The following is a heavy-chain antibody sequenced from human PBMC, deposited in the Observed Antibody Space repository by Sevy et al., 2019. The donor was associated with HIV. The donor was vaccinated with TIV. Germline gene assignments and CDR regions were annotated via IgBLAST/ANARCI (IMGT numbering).Heavy chain of an antibody. CDR1: GFTLATIP. CDR3: ARARWGIIVDFDY. Sequence: GGSLRLSCAASGFTLATIPLTWFRRPPGRGRNGAQVIRDGGGSTYYADSVRGRFTISRDKPKNTLYLQMNSLRAEDTAVYYCARARWGIIVDFDYWGQGTLVTVSS. D-gene: IGHD3-22*01. J-gene: IGHJ4*02. CDR2: IRDGGGST. V-gene: IGHV3-23*01.